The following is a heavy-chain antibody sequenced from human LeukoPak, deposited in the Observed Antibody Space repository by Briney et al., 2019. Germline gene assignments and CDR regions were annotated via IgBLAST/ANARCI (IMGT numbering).Heavy chain of an antibody. J-gene: IGHJ4*02. CDR1: GFTFSSYG. V-gene: IGHV3-30*18. CDR2: ISYDGSNK. D-gene: IGHD2-21*02. Sequence: GGSLRLSCAASGFTFSSYGMHWVRQAPGKGLEWVAVISYDGSNKYYADSVKGRFTISRDNSKNTLYLQVNSLRAEDTAVYYCAKDTADYWGQGTLVTVSS. CDR3: AKDTADY.